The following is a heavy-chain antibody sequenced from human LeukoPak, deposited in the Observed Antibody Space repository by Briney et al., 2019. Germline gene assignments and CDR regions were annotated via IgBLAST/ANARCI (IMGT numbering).Heavy chain of an antibody. Sequence: SQTLSLTCTVSGGSISSGSYYWSWIRQPAGKGLEWIGRIYTSGSTNYNPSLKSRVTISEDTSKNQFSLKLSSVTAADTAVYYCARGKDYSNYALFDYWGQGTLVTVSS. V-gene: IGHV4-61*02. J-gene: IGHJ4*02. CDR3: ARGKDYSNYALFDY. CDR1: GGSISSGSYY. CDR2: IYTSGST. D-gene: IGHD4-11*01.